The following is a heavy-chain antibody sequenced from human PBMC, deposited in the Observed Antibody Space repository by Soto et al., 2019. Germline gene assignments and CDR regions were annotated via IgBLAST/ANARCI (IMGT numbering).Heavy chain of an antibody. D-gene: IGHD6-25*01. V-gene: IGHV4-59*01. CDR2: VNLSGNT. CDR1: GGSLSSYY. Sequence: SETLSLTCTVSGGSLSSYYWPWIRQSPGKGLEWIGYVNLSGNTNYTPSLKSRVTISIDTSKNQFSLRLASVTAADTAFYYCGSVRPSGYVLSWGQGTLVTVSS. CDR3: GSVRPSGYVLS. J-gene: IGHJ5*02.